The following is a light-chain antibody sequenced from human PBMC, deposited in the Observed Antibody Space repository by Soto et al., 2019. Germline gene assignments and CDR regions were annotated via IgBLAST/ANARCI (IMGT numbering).Light chain of an antibody. V-gene: IGKV3-11*01. CDR2: GAS. Sequence: PGDSSTLSCLASQSVTSNYLAWYQQKPGQAPRLILYGASTRATGFPARFSGSGSGTEFTLTISSLEPEDFAVYYCQQRSNWPPITFGQGTRLEIK. CDR3: QQRSNWPPIT. J-gene: IGKJ5*01. CDR1: QSVTSNY.